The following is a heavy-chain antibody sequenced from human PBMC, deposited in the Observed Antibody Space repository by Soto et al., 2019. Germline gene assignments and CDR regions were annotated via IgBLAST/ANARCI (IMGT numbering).Heavy chain of an antibody. V-gene: IGHV1-69*01. CDR3: ARDGPRVPTIFGVVIKRGDYYGMDV. Sequence: QVQLVQSGAEVKKPGSSVKVSCKASGGTFSSYAISWVRQVPGQGLEWMGGNIPILGKANYAQKFQGRVTITADESTSTAYMELSSLRSEDTAMYYCARDGPRVPTIFGVVIKRGDYYGMDVWGQGTTVTVSS. J-gene: IGHJ6*02. CDR2: NIPILGKA. CDR1: GGTFSSYA. D-gene: IGHD3-3*01.